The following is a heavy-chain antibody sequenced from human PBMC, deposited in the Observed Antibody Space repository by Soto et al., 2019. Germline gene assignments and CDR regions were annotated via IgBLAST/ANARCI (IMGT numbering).Heavy chain of an antibody. CDR2: ISAYNGNT. CDR1: GYTFTSYG. D-gene: IGHD6-6*01. J-gene: IGHJ5*02. Sequence: ASVNVSCKASGYTFTSYGISWVRQAPGQGLEWMGWISAYNGNTNYAQKLQGRVTMTTDTSTSTAYMELRSLRSDDTAVYYCARGEEYSSSGWFDPWGQGTLVTVSS. CDR3: ARGEEYSSSGWFDP. V-gene: IGHV1-18*04.